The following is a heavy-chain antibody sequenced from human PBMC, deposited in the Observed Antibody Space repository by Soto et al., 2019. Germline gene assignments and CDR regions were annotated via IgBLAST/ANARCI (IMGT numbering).Heavy chain of an antibody. CDR2: ISASGGRT. J-gene: IGHJ3*01. Sequence: EVQLLESGGGLVQPGGSLRISCAASGFTFSSYAMSWVRQAPGKGLEWVSGISASGGRTYYADSVKGWFTISRDNSKNTMYLQMNSLRVEDTAVYKCAKDWDLLRAFDLWGQGTMVTVSS. D-gene: IGHD1-26*01. V-gene: IGHV3-23*01. CDR3: AKDWDLLRAFDL. CDR1: GFTFSSYA.